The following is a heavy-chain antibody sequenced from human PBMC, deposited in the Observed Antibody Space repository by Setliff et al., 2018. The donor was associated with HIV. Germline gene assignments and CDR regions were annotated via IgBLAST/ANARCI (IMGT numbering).Heavy chain of an antibody. CDR3: ARDDGGYNYAEAFDV. Sequence: SVKVSCKASGVTFSTYAISWVRQAPGQGLEWLGGIIPIFGTTIYAEKFQGRVSLTIDTSASTAYMELRSLRSDDTAVYYCARDDGGYNYAEAFDVWGQGTMVTVSS. V-gene: IGHV1-69*05. D-gene: IGHD3-16*01. J-gene: IGHJ3*01. CDR2: IIPIFGTT. CDR1: GVTFSTYA.